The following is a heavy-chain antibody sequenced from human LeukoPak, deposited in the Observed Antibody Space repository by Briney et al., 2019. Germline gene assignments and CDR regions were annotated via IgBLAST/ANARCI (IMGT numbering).Heavy chain of an antibody. V-gene: IGHV3-53*01. J-gene: IGHJ4*02. CDR3: ARDTGALVTHFDS. CDR2: IYSGGST. Sequence: RGSLRLSCAASGFTVSSNYMSWVRQAPGKGLEWVSVIYSGGSTYYADSVKGRFTISRDNSKNTLYLQMNSLRAEDTAVYYCARDTGALVTHFDSWGQGTLVTVSS. CDR1: GFTVSSNY. D-gene: IGHD5-18*01.